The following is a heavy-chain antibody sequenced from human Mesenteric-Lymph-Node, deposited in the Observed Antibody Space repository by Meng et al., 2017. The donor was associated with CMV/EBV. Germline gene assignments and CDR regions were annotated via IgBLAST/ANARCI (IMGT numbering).Heavy chain of an antibody. Sequence: GGSLRLSCAASGFTFSSYGMHWVRQAPGKGLEWVTFIRYDGNNINYADSVKGRFTISRDNSKNTLYLQMNSLRAEDTAVYYCARDKAAAGTGPKYYYYYYGMDVWGQGTTVTVSS. J-gene: IGHJ6*02. CDR1: GFTFSSYG. D-gene: IGHD6-13*01. CDR3: ARDKAAAGTGPKYYYYYYGMDV. V-gene: IGHV3-30*02. CDR2: IRYDGNNI.